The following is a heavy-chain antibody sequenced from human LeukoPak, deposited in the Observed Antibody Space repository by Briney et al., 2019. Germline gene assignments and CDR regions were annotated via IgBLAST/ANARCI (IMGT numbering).Heavy chain of an antibody. J-gene: IGHJ6*03. V-gene: IGHV4-34*01. CDR2: INHSGST. Sequence: PSETLSLTCAVYGGSFSGYYWSWIRQPPGKGLEWIGEINHSGSTNYNPSLKSRVTISVDTSKNQFSLKLSSVTAADTAVYYCAGYRSHYYYYYMDVWGKGTTVTISS. D-gene: IGHD6-13*01. CDR1: GGSFSGYY. CDR3: AGYRSHYYYYYMDV.